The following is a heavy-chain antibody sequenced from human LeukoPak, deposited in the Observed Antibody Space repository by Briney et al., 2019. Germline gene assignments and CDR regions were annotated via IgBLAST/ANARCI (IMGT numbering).Heavy chain of an antibody. D-gene: IGHD5-12*01. CDR1: GFTFSSYS. Sequence: PGGSLRLSCAASGFTFSSYSMNWVRQAPGKGLEWVSYISSGGSTIYYADSVKGRFTISRDNAKESLYLQMNSLRVEDTAVYYCATGRGYSGYDLHAFDIWGQGTMVTVSS. CDR3: ATGRGYSGYDLHAFDI. CDR2: ISSGGSTI. J-gene: IGHJ3*02. V-gene: IGHV3-48*04.